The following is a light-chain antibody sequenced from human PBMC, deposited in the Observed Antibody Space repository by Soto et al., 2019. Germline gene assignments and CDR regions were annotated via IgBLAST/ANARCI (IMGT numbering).Light chain of an antibody. J-gene: IGKJ1*01. CDR1: QSINDW. V-gene: IGKV1-5*03. Sequence: DIKMTQSPSTLSASVGDRVTITCRASQSINDWVAWYQQKPGRAPKFLIYKASNLESGVPSRFSGSGSGTEFTLTISSLQPDDFATYYCQHWHGFSWTFGQGTKVEIK. CDR2: KAS. CDR3: QHWHGFSWT.